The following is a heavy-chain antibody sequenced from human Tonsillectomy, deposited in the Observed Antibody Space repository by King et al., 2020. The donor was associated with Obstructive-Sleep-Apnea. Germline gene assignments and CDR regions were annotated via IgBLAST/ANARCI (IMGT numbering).Heavy chain of an antibody. J-gene: IGHJ4*02. CDR2: ISGYNGNT. D-gene: IGHD2-8*01. Sequence: VQLVESGVEVKKPGASVKVSCKASGYTFTSYDISWVRQAPGQGLEWMGWISGYNGNTNYAQTLQGRVTMTTDTSTNTAYMELRSLRSDDTAVYYCARDRRGYCSNGVCYDYWGQGTLVTVSS. V-gene: IGHV1-18*04. CDR1: GYTFTSYD. CDR3: ARDRRGYCSNGVCYDY.